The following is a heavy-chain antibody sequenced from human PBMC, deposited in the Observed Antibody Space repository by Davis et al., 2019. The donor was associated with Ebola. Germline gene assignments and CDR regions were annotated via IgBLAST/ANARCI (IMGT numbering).Heavy chain of an antibody. CDR3: ARSGAISATNYYYGMDV. J-gene: IGHJ6*02. V-gene: IGHV3-7*01. CDR1: GFTFSSYW. Sequence: PGGSLRLSCAASGFTFSSYWMSWVRQAPGKGLEWVANIKQDGSEKYYVDSVKGRFTISRDNAKNSLYLKMNSLRAEDTAVYYCARSGAISATNYYYGMDVWGQGTTVTVSS. D-gene: IGHD1-26*01. CDR2: IKQDGSEK.